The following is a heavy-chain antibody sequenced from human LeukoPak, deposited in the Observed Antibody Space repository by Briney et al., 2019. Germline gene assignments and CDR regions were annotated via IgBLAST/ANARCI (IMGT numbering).Heavy chain of an antibody. CDR3: SRDQGIVVVPAALGY. Sequence: ASVKVSCKASGYTFTGYYMHWVRQAPGQGLECMGWINPNSGGTNYAQKFQGRVTMTRDTSISTAYMELSMLRSDDPAVSYCSRDQGIVVVPAALGYWGEGTVVTVSS. CDR2: INPNSGGT. CDR1: GYTFTGYY. J-gene: IGHJ4*02. D-gene: IGHD2-2*01. V-gene: IGHV1-2*02.